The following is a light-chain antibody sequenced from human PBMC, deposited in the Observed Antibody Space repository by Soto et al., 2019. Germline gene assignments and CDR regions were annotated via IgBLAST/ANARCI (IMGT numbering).Light chain of an antibody. J-gene: IGLJ3*02. CDR1: SSDVGSYNR. CDR3: SSFTISSTLV. V-gene: IGLV2-18*02. Sequence: QSALTQPPSVSGSPGQSVTISCTGTSSDVGSYNRVSWYQQPPGTAPKLVIYEVSNRPSGVPDRFSGSKSGNTASLTISGLQAEDDADYYCSSFTISSTLVFGGGTKLTVL. CDR2: EVS.